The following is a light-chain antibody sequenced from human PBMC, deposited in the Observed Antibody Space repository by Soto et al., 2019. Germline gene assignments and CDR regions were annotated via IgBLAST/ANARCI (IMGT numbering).Light chain of an antibody. CDR1: SSDVVVYNY. CDR2: DVI. V-gene: IGLV2-14*01. CDR3: GSYTSSSTYV. Sequence: QSVLTQPASVSGSPGQSITISFTVTSSDVVVYNYVSFYQQHPLKAPKLMIYDVINLPSVFSNRFSVSNSGNTASLTISGXEAEDEADYYCGSYTSSSTYVFGTGTKVTVL. J-gene: IGLJ1*01.